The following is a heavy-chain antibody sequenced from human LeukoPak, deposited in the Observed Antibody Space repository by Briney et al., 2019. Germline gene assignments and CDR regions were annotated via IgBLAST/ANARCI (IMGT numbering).Heavy chain of an antibody. CDR1: GGSISSSSYY. J-gene: IGHJ4*02. V-gene: IGHV4-39*01. CDR2: IYYSGST. D-gene: IGHD5-12*01. Sequence: SETLSLTCTVSGGSISSSSYYWGWIRQPPGKGLEWIGSIYYSGSTYYNPSLKSRVTISVDTSKNQFSLKLSSVTAADTAVYYCARGLRVSYYFDHWGQGTLVTVSS. CDR3: ARGLRVSYYFDH.